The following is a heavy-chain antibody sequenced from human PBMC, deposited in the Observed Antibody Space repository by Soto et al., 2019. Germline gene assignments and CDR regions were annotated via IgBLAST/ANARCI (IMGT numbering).Heavy chain of an antibody. CDR1: GFGFISYS. CDR2: ISNSGSLI. J-gene: IGHJ3*01. V-gene: IGHV3-48*02. Sequence: EVQLVESGGNLVQAGGSLRLSFAASGFGFISYSMSWVRQAPGKGLEWVSCISNSGSLIHDPYSVKGRFTISRDNAKNSLFLRMYSLTDEGTDLYYCVRVYAFDTIDPRRQGTVVTVSS. CDR3: VRVYAFDTIDP. D-gene: IGHD2-2*01.